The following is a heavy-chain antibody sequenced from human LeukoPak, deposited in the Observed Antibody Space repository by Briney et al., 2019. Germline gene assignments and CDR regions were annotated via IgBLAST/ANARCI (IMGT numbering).Heavy chain of an antibody. CDR2: INAGNGNT. D-gene: IGHD1-26*01. CDR1: GYTFTSYA. CDR3: ARGRATKTAFDI. V-gene: IGHV1-3*03. J-gene: IGHJ3*02. Sequence: GASVKVSCKASGYTFTSYAMHWVRQAPGQRLEWMGWINAGNGNTKYSQEFQGRVTITADESTSTAYMELSSLRSEDTAVYYCARGRATKTAFDIWGQGTMVTVSS.